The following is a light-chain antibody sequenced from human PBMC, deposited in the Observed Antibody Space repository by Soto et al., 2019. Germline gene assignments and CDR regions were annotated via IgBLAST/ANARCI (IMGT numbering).Light chain of an antibody. J-gene: IGLJ1*01. Sequence: QSVLTQPPSASGSPGQSVTISCTGTSSDVGGYNYVSWYQQHPGKAPKLMIYEVSKRPSGVPDRFSGSKSGNTASLTVSGFQAEDEADYYCSLYAGSNNLNVFGAGTKVTVL. CDR2: EVS. CDR1: SSDVGGYNY. V-gene: IGLV2-8*01. CDR3: SLYAGSNNLNV.